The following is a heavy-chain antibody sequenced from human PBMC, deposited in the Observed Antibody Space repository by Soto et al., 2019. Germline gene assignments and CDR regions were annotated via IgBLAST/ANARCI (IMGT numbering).Heavy chain of an antibody. V-gene: IGHV1-58*01. Sequence: SVKVSCKASGFTFTSSAVQWVRQARGQRLEWIGWIVVGSGNTNYAQKFQERVTITRDMSTSTAYMELSSLRSEDTAVYYCAADLYDSSGYSIAAYYYYGMDVWGQGTTVTVSS. CDR3: AADLYDSSGYSIAAYYYYGMDV. CDR2: IVVGSGNT. D-gene: IGHD3-22*01. CDR1: GFTFTSSA. J-gene: IGHJ6*02.